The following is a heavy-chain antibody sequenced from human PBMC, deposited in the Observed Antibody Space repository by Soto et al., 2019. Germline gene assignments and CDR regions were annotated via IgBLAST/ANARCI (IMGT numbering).Heavy chain of an antibody. CDR3: ARARVDFSGSGWFDP. J-gene: IGHJ5*02. CDR1: GYTFTSYG. Sequence: QVQLVQSGAEGKKPGASVKVSCKASGYTFTSYGISWVRQAPGQGLEWMGWISAYNGNTTYAQKHQGRVTMTTDTSTSTAYMELRSLRSDDTAVYYCARARVDFSGSGWFDPWGQGTLVTVSS. CDR2: ISAYNGNT. V-gene: IGHV1-18*01. D-gene: IGHD3-3*01.